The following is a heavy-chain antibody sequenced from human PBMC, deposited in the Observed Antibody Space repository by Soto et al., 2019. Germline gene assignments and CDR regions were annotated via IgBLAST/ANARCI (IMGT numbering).Heavy chain of an antibody. CDR2: INPSGGST. D-gene: IGHD6-13*01. J-gene: IGHJ6*02. CDR1: GYTLTSYY. Sequence: ASVKVSCKAPGYTLTSYYMHWVRQAPGQGLEWMGIINPSGGSTNYAQKFQGRVTMTRDTSTSTVYMELSSLRSEDTAVYYCARNLEQQLPKRYYYYGMDVWGQGTTVTVSS. CDR3: ARNLEQQLPKRYYYYGMDV. V-gene: IGHV1-46*03.